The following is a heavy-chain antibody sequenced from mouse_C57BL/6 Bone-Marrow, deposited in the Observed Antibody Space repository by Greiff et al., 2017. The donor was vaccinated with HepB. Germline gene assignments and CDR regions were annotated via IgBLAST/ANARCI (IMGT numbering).Heavy chain of an antibody. CDR2: IHPNSGST. Sequence: QVQLQQPGAELVKPGASVKLSCKASGYTFTSYWMHWVKQRPGQGLEWIGMIHPNSGSTNYNEKFKSKATLTVDKSSSTAYMKLSSLTSEDSAVYYCARRENTRYRYFDVWGTGTTVTVSS. CDR3: ARRENTRYRYFDV. J-gene: IGHJ1*03. V-gene: IGHV1-64*01. CDR1: GYTFTSYW. D-gene: IGHD5-2*01.